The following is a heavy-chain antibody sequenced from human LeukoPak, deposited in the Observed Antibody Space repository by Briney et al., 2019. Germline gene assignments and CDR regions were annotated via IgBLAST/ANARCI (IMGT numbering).Heavy chain of an antibody. J-gene: IGHJ4*02. D-gene: IGHD2-8*01. CDR1: GFTFSSYW. CDR3: ARGGPQVYAYDY. V-gene: IGHV3-74*01. CDR2: INSDGSST. Sequence: GGSLRLSCAASGFTFSSYWMHWVRQAPGKGLVWVSRINSDGSSTSYADSVKGRFTISRDNAKNTLYLQMNCLRAEDTAVYYCARGGPQVYAYDYWGQGTLVTVSS.